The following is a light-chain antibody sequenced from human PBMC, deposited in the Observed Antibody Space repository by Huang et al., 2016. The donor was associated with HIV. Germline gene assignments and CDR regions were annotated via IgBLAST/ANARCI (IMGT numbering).Light chain of an antibody. CDR1: QRVSTDY. CDR2: GAT. CDR3: QQYGNSPLT. Sequence: ETVLTQSPGILSLSPGERATLSCRASQRVSTDYLAWYQQKPGQAPRLLIHGATVRATGIPDRFSGSGSGIDFTLTINRLEPEDFALYYCQQYGNSPLTFGGGTKVEIK. J-gene: IGKJ4*01. V-gene: IGKV3-20*01.